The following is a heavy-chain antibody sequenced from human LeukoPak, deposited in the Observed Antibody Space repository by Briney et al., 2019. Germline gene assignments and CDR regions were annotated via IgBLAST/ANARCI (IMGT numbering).Heavy chain of an antibody. V-gene: IGHV3-21*01. D-gene: IGHD6-6*01. CDR2: ISSSSSYI. J-gene: IGHJ4*02. CDR1: GFTFSSYS. Sequence: GGSLRLPCAASGFTFSSYSMNWVRQAPGKGLEWVSSISSSSSYIYYADSVKGRFTISRDNAKNSLYLQMNSLRAEDTAVYYCARLEQLVSLEDDYWGQGTLVTVSS. CDR3: ARLEQLVSLEDDY.